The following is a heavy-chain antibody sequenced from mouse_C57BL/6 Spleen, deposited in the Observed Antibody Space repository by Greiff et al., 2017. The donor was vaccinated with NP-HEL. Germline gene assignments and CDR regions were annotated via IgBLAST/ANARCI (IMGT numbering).Heavy chain of an antibody. J-gene: IGHJ3*01. D-gene: IGHD2-1*01. Sequence: EVKLVESGGGLVKPGGSLKLSCAASGFTFSSYAMSWVRQTPEKRLEWVATISDGGSYTYYPDNVKGRFTISRDNAKNNLYLQMSHLKSEDTAMYYCARRDGNPWFAYWGQGTLVTVSA. CDR1: GFTFSSYA. V-gene: IGHV5-4*03. CDR2: ISDGGSYT. CDR3: ARRDGNPWFAY.